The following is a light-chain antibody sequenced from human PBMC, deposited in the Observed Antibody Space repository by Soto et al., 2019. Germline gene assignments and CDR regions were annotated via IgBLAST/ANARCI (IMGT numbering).Light chain of an antibody. CDR3: QQSFSPLLT. Sequence: DTQMTQSPSSVSASVGDRVTITCRASQTLDNYLTWFQQKPGKAPKVLIYAASTLQSGVPSRFSGSGSGAEFTLTISSLQPEDFATYYCQQSFSPLLTFGGGTKVDIK. V-gene: IGKV1-39*01. CDR1: QTLDNY. CDR2: AAS. J-gene: IGKJ4*01.